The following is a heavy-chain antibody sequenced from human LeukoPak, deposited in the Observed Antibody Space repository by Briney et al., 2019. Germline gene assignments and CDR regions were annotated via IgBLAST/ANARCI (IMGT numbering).Heavy chain of an antibody. Sequence: GGSLRLSCAASGFTFSSYAMNWVRQAPGKGLEWVSSISGGGDSTYYADSMKGRFTISRDNSKNTLYVQMNSLRAEDTAVYYCAKGHSSTWYGGRFDPWGQGTLVTVSS. D-gene: IGHD6-13*01. CDR2: ISGGGDST. CDR1: GFTFSSYA. CDR3: AKGHSSTWYGGRFDP. J-gene: IGHJ5*02. V-gene: IGHV3-23*01.